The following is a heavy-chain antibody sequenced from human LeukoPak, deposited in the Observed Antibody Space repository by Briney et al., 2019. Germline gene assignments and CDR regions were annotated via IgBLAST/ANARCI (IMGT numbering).Heavy chain of an antibody. Sequence: GGSLRLSCAASGFNFNNAWLDWVRQTPGQGLEWVGQIKTNADGGTADYAAPVKGRFTISRDDSKNTLYLQMSSLKTEDTAVYYCTKDPPFTGGVYSAYWGQGTLVTVSS. CDR1: GFNFNNAW. J-gene: IGHJ4*02. CDR2: IKTNADGGTA. V-gene: IGHV3-15*07. D-gene: IGHD7-27*01. CDR3: TKDPPFTGGVYSAY.